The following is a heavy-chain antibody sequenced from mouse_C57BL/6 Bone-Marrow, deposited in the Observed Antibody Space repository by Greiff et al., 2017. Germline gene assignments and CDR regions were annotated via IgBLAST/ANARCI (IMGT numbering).Heavy chain of an antibody. CDR2: IYPGSGST. CDR3: ARSGIGQF. CDR1: GYTFTSYW. Sequence: QVQLQQPGAELVKPGASVKMSCKASGYTFTSYWITWVKQRPGQGLEWIGDIYPGSGSTNYNEKFKSKATITADTSSNTAYLQLSSLTSEDTAVYYCARSGIGQFWGQGTTLTVSS. V-gene: IGHV1-55*01. J-gene: IGHJ2*01. D-gene: IGHD3-1*01.